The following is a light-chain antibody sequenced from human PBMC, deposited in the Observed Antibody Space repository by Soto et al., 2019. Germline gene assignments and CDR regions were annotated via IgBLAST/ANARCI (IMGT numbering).Light chain of an antibody. Sequence: DIQMTQSPSSLSASVGDRVTITCRASENIASYLNWYQQKPGKAPTLLVYAASSLESGAPPSFSGTVSGTDFTLTITSLKPDDLATYFCQQSYSTPWTFGQGTKVEL. CDR3: QQSYSTPWT. J-gene: IGKJ1*01. V-gene: IGKV1-39*01. CDR1: ENIASY. CDR2: AAS.